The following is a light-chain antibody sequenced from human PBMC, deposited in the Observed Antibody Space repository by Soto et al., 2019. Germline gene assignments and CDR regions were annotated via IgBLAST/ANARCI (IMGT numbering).Light chain of an antibody. CDR1: NIGSEN. Sequence: SYELTQSPSVSVALGQTARITCGGNNIGSENVYWYQQKPGQAPVLVISRDSNRPSGIPERFSGSNSGNTATLTISRAQAGDEADYYCQVWDSSTPCWVFGGGTKLTVL. CDR3: QVWDSSTPCWV. CDR2: RDS. J-gene: IGLJ3*02. V-gene: IGLV3-9*01.